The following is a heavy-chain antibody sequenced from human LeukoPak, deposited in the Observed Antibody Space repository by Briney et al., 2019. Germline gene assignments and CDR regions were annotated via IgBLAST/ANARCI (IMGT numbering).Heavy chain of an antibody. CDR1: GFTFSSYE. CDR2: ISSSGSTI. D-gene: IGHD2-2*01. V-gene: IGHV3-48*03. J-gene: IGHJ6*02. CDR3: ARGWSAGIVVGGRRNYYYYGMDV. Sequence: GGSLRLSCAASGFTFSSYEMNWVRQAPGKGLEWVSYISSSGSTIYYADSVKGRFTISRDNAKNSLYLQMNSLRAEDTAVYYCARGWSAGIVVGGRRNYYYYGMDVWGQGTTVTVSS.